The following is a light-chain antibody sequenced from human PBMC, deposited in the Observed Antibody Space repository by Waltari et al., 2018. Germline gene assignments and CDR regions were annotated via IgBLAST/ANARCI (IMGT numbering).Light chain of an antibody. CDR2: AAS. Sequence: DIQMTQSPSSRSASVGDRVTLTWRASQSISSYLNWYQQKPGKAPKLLIYAASSLQSGVPSRFSGSGSGTDFTLTISSLQPEDFATYYCQQSYSTPPWTFGQGTKVEIK. V-gene: IGKV1-39*01. CDR3: QQSYSTPPWT. J-gene: IGKJ1*01. CDR1: QSISSY.